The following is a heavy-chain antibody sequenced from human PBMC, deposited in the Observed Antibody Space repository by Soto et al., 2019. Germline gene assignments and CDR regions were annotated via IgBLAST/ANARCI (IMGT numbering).Heavy chain of an antibody. CDR3: ARVLHYYDSSGYVYYFDY. Sequence: GESLKISCKGSGYSFTSYWIGWVRQMPGKGLEWMGIIYPGDSDTRYSPSFQGQVTISADKSISTAYLQWSSLKASDTAMYYCARVLHYYDSSGYVYYFDYWGQGTLVTVSS. J-gene: IGHJ4*02. D-gene: IGHD3-22*01. CDR2: IYPGDSDT. CDR1: GYSFTSYW. V-gene: IGHV5-51*01.